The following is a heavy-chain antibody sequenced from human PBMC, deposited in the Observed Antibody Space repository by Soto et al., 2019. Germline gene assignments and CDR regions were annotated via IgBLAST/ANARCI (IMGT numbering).Heavy chain of an antibody. V-gene: IGHV4-59*01. CDR2: AYYSGST. J-gene: IGHJ5*02. CDR1: GGSISHYY. Sequence: PSETLSLTCTVSGGSISHYYWIWIRQSPGKGLEWIGYAYYSGSTDYNPSLKSRVTMSVDTSKNQVSLKLNPVTTADTAVYYCARDFMARGRDSNWFDPWGQGTVVTVSS. CDR3: ARDFMARGRDSNWFDP. D-gene: IGHD3-10*01.